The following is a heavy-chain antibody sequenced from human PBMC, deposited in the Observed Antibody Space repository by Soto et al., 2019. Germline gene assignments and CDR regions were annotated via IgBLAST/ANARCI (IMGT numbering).Heavy chain of an antibody. J-gene: IGHJ4*02. V-gene: IGHV3-53*01. D-gene: IGHD3-10*01. CDR2: IYSTGTT. CDR3: AKDGRGSGSHYNSFGY. CDR1: GFTVGNNY. Sequence: PGGSLRLSCAASGFTVGNNYMSWVRQAPGKGLEWVSLIYSTGTTKYADSVKGRFTVSRDNAKNTLYLQMNSLRAEETAVYYCAKDGRGSGSHYNSFGYWGQGTLVTVS.